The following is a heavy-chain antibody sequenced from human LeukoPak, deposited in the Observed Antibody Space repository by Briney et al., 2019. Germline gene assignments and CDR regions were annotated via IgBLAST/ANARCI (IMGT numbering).Heavy chain of an antibody. D-gene: IGHD1-1*01. V-gene: IGHV1-69*01. Sequence: SVKVSCKASGGTFTSYAISWVRQAPGQGLEWMGGIIPIFGTADYAQKFQGRVTITADESTSTVYMELSSLRSEDTAVYYCARAGQYIQLYLEFWGQGTHVTVSS. J-gene: IGHJ4*02. CDR1: GGTFTSYA. CDR2: IIPIFGTA. CDR3: ARAGQYIQLYLEF.